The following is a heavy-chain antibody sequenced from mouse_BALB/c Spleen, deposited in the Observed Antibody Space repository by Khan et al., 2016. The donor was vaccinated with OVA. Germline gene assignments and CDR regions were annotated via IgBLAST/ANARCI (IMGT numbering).Heavy chain of an antibody. J-gene: IGHJ2*01. D-gene: IGHD3-2*02. CDR3: AREEALYYFDY. CDR2: IYPGTDNT. CDR1: GYIFTNYW. Sequence: VQLQESGAELVRPGASVKLSCKTSGYIFTNYWIHWIKQRSGQGLEWIARIYPGTDNTYYDEKLKDKATLTADTSSSTAYMQLSSLKSEDSAVYFCAREEALYYFDYWGQGTTLTVSS. V-gene: IGHV1S132*01.